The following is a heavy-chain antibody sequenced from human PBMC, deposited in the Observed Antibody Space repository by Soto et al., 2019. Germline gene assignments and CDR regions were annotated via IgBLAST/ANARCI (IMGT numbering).Heavy chain of an antibody. Sequence: ASVKVSCKASGYSFTDYHIHWVRQAPGQGLEWLGRINPKSGGTSTAQKFQGWVTMTTDTSISTASMELTRLTSDDTAIYYCARGDSTDCSNGVCSFFYNHDMDVWG. J-gene: IGHJ6*02. V-gene: IGHV1-2*04. CDR2: INPKSGGT. D-gene: IGHD2-8*01. CDR3: ARGDSTDCSNGVCSFFYNHDMDV. CDR1: GYSFTDYH.